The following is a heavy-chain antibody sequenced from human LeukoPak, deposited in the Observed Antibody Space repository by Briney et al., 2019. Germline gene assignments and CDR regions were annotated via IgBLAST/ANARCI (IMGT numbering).Heavy chain of an antibody. CDR3: ARGGTTVATCFDY. V-gene: IGHV1-2*02. Sequence: GASAKVSCKASGYTFTMYYIHWVRQAPGQGLEWMGWINPNSGGTNYAQKFQGRVTMTRDTSISTAYMELSRLRSDDTAVYYCARGGTTVATCFDYWGQGTLVTVSS. CDR1: GYTFTMYY. CDR2: INPNSGGT. J-gene: IGHJ4*02. D-gene: IGHD5-12*01.